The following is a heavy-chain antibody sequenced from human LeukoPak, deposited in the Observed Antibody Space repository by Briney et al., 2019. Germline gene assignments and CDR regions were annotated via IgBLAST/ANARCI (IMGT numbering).Heavy chain of an antibody. V-gene: IGHV4-39*01. Sequence: SETLSLTCNVSGVSVSDGRYYWTWIRQPPGKGLEWIGSIYYSGSTYYNPSLKSRVTISVDTSNNQFSLKLSSVTAADTAVYYCARRPINYRAFDYWGRGTLVTVSS. CDR1: GVSVSDGRYY. CDR2: IYYSGST. D-gene: IGHD5-12*01. CDR3: ARRPINYRAFDY. J-gene: IGHJ4*02.